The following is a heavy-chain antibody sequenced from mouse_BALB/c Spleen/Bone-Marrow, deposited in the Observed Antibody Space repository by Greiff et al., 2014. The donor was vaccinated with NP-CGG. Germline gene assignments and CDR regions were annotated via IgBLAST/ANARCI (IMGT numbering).Heavy chain of an antibody. CDR2: IYPGDGDT. V-gene: IGHV1-87*01. CDR3: ARRDYGIRENYYAMDY. J-gene: IGHJ4*01. D-gene: IGHD1-2*01. Sequence: QVQLKQSGAELARPGASVELSCKASGYTFTSYWMQWVKQRPGQGLEWIGAIYPGDGDTRYTQKFKGKATLTADKSSSTAYMQLSSLASEDSAVYYCARRDYGIRENYYAMDYWGQGTSVTVSS. CDR1: GYTFTSYW.